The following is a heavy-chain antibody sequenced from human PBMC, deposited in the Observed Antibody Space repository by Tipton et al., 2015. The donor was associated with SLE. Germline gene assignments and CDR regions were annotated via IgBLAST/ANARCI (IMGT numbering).Heavy chain of an antibody. Sequence: GSLRLSCATSGFTLSSYWVAWLRQPPGKGLEWVANINHEGTEKFYADSLKGRVTISRDNANNSLSLQMNSLRAEDTAVYYCARRLFISGAYYFDHWGQGTLVAVSS. CDR2: INHEGTEK. V-gene: IGHV3-7*01. CDR3: ARRLFISGAYYFDH. D-gene: IGHD3-9*01. J-gene: IGHJ4*02. CDR1: GFTLSSYW.